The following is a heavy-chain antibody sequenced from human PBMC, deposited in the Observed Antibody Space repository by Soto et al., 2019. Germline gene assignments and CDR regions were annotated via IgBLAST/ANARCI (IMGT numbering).Heavy chain of an antibody. CDR1: GFSFSSYG. CDR3: VAGRYFFDY. CDR2: ISYDGSNK. Sequence: GGSLRLSCAASGFSFSSYGMQWVRQAPGKGLEWVAVISYDGSNKYYADSVKDRFTISRDNSKKTLYLQMNSLRADDTAVYYCVAGRYFFDYCGQGTLVTVSS. J-gene: IGHJ4*02. D-gene: IGHD6-19*01. V-gene: IGHV3-30*03.